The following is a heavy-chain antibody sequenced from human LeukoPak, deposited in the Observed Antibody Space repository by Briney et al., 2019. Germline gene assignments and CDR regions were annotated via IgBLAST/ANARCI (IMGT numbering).Heavy chain of an antibody. CDR1: GFRFTTYW. Sequence: GESLKISCKGSGFRFTTYWIGWVRQLPGRGLEWMGIIYPGDSETRYSPSFQGQVTISADKSINTAYLQWSSLKASDTAMYYCARRDSSGYHYFDYWGQGTLVTVSS. V-gene: IGHV5-51*01. CDR3: ARRDSSGYHYFDY. J-gene: IGHJ4*02. CDR2: IYPGDSET. D-gene: IGHD3-22*01.